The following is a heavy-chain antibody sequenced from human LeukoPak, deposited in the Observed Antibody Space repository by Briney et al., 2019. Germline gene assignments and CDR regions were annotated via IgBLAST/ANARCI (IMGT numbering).Heavy chain of an antibody. CDR1: GGSISSSSYY. CDR2: VYTSGST. V-gene: IGHV4-61*02. J-gene: IGHJ3*02. Sequence: PSETLSLTCTVSGGSISSSSYYWGWIRQPAGKGLEWIGRVYTSGSTHYNPSLKSRVTMSVDTSKNQFSLKLSSVTAADTAVYYCARLITGTTTAFDIWGQGTMVTVSS. D-gene: IGHD1-7*01. CDR3: ARLITGTTTAFDI.